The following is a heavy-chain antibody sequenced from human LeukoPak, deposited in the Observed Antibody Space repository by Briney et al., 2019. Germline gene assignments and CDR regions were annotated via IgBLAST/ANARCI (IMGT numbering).Heavy chain of an antibody. Sequence: ASVKVSCKASGYTFTGYYMHWVRQAPGQGLEWMGGIIPIFGTANYAQRFQGRVTMTRDTSISTAYMELTNLRSEDTAVYFCARARGGYCSSTSTCSYYFDYWGQGTLVTVSS. V-gene: IGHV1-2*02. CDR2: IIPIFGTA. D-gene: IGHD2-2*01. J-gene: IGHJ4*02. CDR1: GYTFTGYY. CDR3: ARARGGYCSSTSTCSYYFDY.